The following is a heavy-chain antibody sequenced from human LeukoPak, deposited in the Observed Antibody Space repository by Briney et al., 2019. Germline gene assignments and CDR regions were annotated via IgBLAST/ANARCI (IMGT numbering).Heavy chain of an antibody. CDR1: GFTFSNAW. V-gene: IGHV3-15*01. Sequence: GGSLRLSCAASGFTFSNAWMSWVRQAPEKGLEWVGRIKSKTDGGTTDYAAPVKGRFTISRDDSKNTLYLQMNSLKTEDTAVYYCTTSYGDYGVGFDYWGQGTLVTVSS. CDR3: TTSYGDYGVGFDY. J-gene: IGHJ4*02. CDR2: IKSKTDGGTT. D-gene: IGHD4-17*01.